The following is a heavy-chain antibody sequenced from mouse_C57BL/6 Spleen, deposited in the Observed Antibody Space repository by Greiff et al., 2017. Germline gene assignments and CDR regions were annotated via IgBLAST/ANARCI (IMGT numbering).Heavy chain of an antibody. D-gene: IGHD1-1*01. CDR2: IAPETGGT. CDR1: GYTFTDYE. Sequence: VQLQQSGAELVRPGASVTLSCKASGYTFTDYEMHWVQQTPVHGLEWIGAIAPETGGTAYNQKFKGKAILTADKSSSTAYMELRSLTSEDSAVYYCTRRYGSSYWYFDVWGTGTTVTVSS. J-gene: IGHJ1*03. CDR3: TRRYGSSYWYFDV. V-gene: IGHV1-15*01.